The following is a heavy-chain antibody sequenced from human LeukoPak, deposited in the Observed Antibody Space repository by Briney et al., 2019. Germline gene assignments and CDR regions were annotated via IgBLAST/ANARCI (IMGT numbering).Heavy chain of an antibody. CDR2: INPNSGGT. CDR1: GGTFSSYA. V-gene: IGHV1-2*02. J-gene: IGHJ4*02. CDR3: ATRIAVAGTQGY. Sequence: ASVKVSCKASGGTFSSYAISWVRQAPGQGLEWMGWINPNSGGTNYAQKFQGRVTMTRGTSISTAYMELSRLRSDDTAVYYCATRIAVAGTQGYWGQGTLVTVSS. D-gene: IGHD6-19*01.